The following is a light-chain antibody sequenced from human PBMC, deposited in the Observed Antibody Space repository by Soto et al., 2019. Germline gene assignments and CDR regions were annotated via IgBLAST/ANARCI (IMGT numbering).Light chain of an antibody. J-gene: IGLJ2*01. V-gene: IGLV2-8*01. Sequence: QSALTQPPSASGSPGQSVTISCTGTSSDVGGYNSVSWYQHHPGKAPKLMIYAVSRRPSRVPDRCSGSKSGNTASLPVSGLQAEDEADYYCSSYSGSINVVFGGGTKLTVL. CDR2: AVS. CDR1: SSDVGGYNS. CDR3: SSYSGSINVV.